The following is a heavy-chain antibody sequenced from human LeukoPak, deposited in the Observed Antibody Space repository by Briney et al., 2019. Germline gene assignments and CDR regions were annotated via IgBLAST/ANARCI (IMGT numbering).Heavy chain of an antibody. CDR3: AEVLRWDSSGGIDY. CDR1: GFTFSSYA. D-gene: IGHD3-22*01. Sequence: GGSLRLSCAASGFTFSSYAMSWVRQAPGKGLEWVSSISGSGDTTYYADSVKGRFTISRDNSKNTLYLQMNSLRAEDTAVYYCAEVLRWDSSGGIDYWGQGTLVAVSS. V-gene: IGHV3-23*01. CDR2: ISGSGDTT. J-gene: IGHJ4*02.